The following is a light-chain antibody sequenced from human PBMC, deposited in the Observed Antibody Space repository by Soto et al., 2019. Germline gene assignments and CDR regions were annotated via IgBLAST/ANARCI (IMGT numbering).Light chain of an antibody. V-gene: IGKV3-20*01. CDR2: GAS. CDR3: QQYGSSPWT. CDR1: QRVSSSY. Sequence: EIVLTQSPGTLSLSPGEIATLSCRASQRVSSSYLAWYQQKPGQAPRLLIYGASSRPTGIPDRFSGSGSGTDFTLKISRLEPEDFAVYYCQQYGSSPWTFGQGTKVEIK. J-gene: IGKJ1*01.